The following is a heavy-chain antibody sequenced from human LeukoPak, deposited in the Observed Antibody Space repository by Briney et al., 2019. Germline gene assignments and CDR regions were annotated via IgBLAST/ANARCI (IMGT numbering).Heavy chain of an antibody. J-gene: IGHJ5*02. CDR3: ARDRTPAVGRRFDP. Sequence: SETLSLTCTVSGGSISSSSYYWGWIRQPPGKGLEWIGSIYYSGSTYYNPSLKSRVTISVDTSKNQFSLKLSSVTAADTAVYYCARDRTPAVGRRFDPWGQGTLVTVSS. CDR2: IYYSGST. CDR1: GGSISSSSYY. D-gene: IGHD6-13*01. V-gene: IGHV4-39*07.